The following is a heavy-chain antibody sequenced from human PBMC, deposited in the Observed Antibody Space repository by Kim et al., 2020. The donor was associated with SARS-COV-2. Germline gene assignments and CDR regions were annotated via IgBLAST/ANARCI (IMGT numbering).Heavy chain of an antibody. J-gene: IGHJ4*02. D-gene: IGHD3-22*01. CDR3: AGLERPSSGFHL. Sequence: SETLSLTCTVSGGSISSYYWAWIRQPPGKGLVWIGYVYNSGLTNYNPSLKSRVIISVDTSKSQFSLKLSSVTAADTAVYYCAGLERPSSGFHLWGQGTLVTVSS. CDR1: GGSISSYY. V-gene: IGHV4-59*01. CDR2: VYNSGLT.